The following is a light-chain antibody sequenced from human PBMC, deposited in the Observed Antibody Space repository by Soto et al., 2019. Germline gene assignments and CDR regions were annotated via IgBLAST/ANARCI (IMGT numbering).Light chain of an antibody. Sequence: EIVLTQSPATLSLSPGERVTLSCRASQSVSSFLAWYQQQPGQAPRLLIYDASNTATGIPARFSGSGSGTDFTLTISSLEPEDFAVYYCQQRSNFMYTFDQGTKLELK. CDR1: QSVSSF. J-gene: IGKJ2*01. CDR2: DAS. CDR3: QQRSNFMYT. V-gene: IGKV3-11*01.